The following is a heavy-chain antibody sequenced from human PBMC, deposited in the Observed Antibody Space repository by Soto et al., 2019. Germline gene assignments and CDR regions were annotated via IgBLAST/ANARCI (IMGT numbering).Heavy chain of an antibody. V-gene: IGHV1-69*13. CDR2: IIPIFGTA. CDR3: ASTIFGVVIGNYYYYGMDV. CDR1: GGTFSSYA. Sequence: SVKVSCKASGGTFSSYAISWVRQAPGQGLEWMGGIIPIFGTANYAQKFQGRVTITADESTSTAYMELSSLRSEDTAVYYCASTIFGVVIGNYYYYGMDVWGQGTRVTVS. J-gene: IGHJ6*02. D-gene: IGHD3-3*01.